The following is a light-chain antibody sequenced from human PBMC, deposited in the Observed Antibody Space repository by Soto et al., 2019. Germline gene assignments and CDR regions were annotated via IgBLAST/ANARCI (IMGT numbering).Light chain of an antibody. CDR1: QSISSW. Sequence: DIQMTQSPSTLSASVGDRVTIICRASQSISSWLAWYQQKPGKAPKLLISKASNLDSGVPSRFSGSGSGTEFNLTISSLQPEDFATYYCQQYNSFILTFGRGTKVDIK. J-gene: IGKJ1*01. V-gene: IGKV1-5*03. CDR2: KAS. CDR3: QQYNSFILT.